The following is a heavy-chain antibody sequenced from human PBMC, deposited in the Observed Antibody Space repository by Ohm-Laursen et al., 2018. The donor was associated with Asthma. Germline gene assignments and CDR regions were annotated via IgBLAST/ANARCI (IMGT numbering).Heavy chain of an antibody. Sequence: SLRLSCAASGSTFSRYSIHWVRQIPGKGLEWVASISTASSFIYYADSVRGRFTTSRDNARNSVYLQMNSLRGEDTALYYCARDSGWNALDHWGQGTLVSVSS. CDR2: ISTASSFI. V-gene: IGHV3-21*04. D-gene: IGHD1-1*01. J-gene: IGHJ4*02. CDR3: ARDSGWNALDH. CDR1: GSTFSRYS.